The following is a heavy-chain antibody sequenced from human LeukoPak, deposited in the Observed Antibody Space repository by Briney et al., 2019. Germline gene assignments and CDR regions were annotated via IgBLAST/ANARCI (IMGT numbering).Heavy chain of an antibody. V-gene: IGHV3-23*01. Sequence: PGGSLRLSCAASGFTFTGYAMTWVRQAPRKGLEWVSAISGSGGGTYYADSVKGRFTISRDNSKNTLYLQMNSLRAEDTAVYYCAKDPTYYSGSYFDSWGQGTLVTVSS. CDR1: GFTFTGYA. CDR3: AKDPTYYSGSYFDS. CDR2: ISGSGGGT. D-gene: IGHD5-12*01. J-gene: IGHJ4*02.